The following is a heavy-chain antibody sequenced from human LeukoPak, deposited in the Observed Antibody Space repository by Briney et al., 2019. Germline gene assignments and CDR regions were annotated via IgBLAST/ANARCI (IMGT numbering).Heavy chain of an antibody. CDR1: GFTFSEYS. CDR3: ARQLSGYGSGSFYFDY. D-gene: IGHD3-10*01. V-gene: IGHV3-21*01. J-gene: IGHJ4*02. CDR2: ISTSSSHI. Sequence: PGGSLRLSCAASGFTFSEYSMNWVRQAPGKGLEWVSFISTSSSHIYYGDSVKGRFTISRDNARNSVSLQMNSLRAEDTAVYYCARQLSGYGSGSFYFDYWGQGMLVTVSS.